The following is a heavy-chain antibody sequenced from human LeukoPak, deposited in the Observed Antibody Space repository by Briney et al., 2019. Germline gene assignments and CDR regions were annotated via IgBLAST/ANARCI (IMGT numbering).Heavy chain of an antibody. CDR1: GFTFSSYG. D-gene: IGHD2-21*02. V-gene: IGHV3-33*01. CDR2: IWYDGSNK. Sequence: GGSLRLSCAASGFTFSSYGMHWVRQAPGKGLEWVAVIWYDGSNKYYADSVKGRFTISRDNSKNTLYLQMNSLRAEDTAVYYCAREPDCGGDCYLIDYWGQGTLVTVSS. CDR3: AREPDCGGDCYLIDY. J-gene: IGHJ4*02.